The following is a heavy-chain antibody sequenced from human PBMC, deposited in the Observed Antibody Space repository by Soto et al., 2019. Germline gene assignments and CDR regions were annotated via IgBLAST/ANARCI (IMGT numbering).Heavy chain of an antibody. Sequence: QVQLQESGPGLVRPSQTLSLTCSVSRGSINSGDYFWSWIRQPPGKGLEWIGYTYYDGTTYYSPSLKRRVTISVDTPKNNFFLKVNSVTAADTAVYYCGRAGRRDGNSSPGRFDTWGQGILVTVSS. J-gene: IGHJ5*02. CDR2: TYYDGTT. D-gene: IGHD5-12*01. V-gene: IGHV4-30-4*01. CDR1: RGSINSGDYF. CDR3: GRAGRRDGNSSPGRFDT.